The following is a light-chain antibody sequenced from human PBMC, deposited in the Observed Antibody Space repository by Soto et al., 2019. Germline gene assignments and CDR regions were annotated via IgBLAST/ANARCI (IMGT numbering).Light chain of an antibody. Sequence: DIQMTQSPSSLSASVVDRVTITCRASQGISNYLAWYQQKPGKVPKLLIYAASTLQSGVPSRFSGSGSGTDFTLTISSLQPEDVATYYCQKYNSARTFGQGTKVDIK. J-gene: IGKJ1*01. CDR3: QKYNSART. CDR2: AAS. CDR1: QGISNY. V-gene: IGKV1-27*01.